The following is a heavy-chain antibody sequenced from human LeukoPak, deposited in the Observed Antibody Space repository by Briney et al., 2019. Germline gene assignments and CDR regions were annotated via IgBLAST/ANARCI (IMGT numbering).Heavy chain of an antibody. V-gene: IGHV4-59*08. CDR3: ARLDCTGDGCYNH. J-gene: IGHJ4*02. Sequence: SETLSLTCSVSGDSVTSYYWSWIRQPPGKGREWIGYVSSDGTTNYTPSLRSRVIMSVDTAKNHISLSLTSLTAADTAIYYCARLDCTGDGCYNHWGQGTLVTVSS. CDR1: GDSVTSYY. CDR2: VSSDGTT. D-gene: IGHD2-8*02.